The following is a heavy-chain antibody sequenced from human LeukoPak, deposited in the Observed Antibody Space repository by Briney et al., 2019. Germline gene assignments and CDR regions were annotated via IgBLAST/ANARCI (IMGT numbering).Heavy chain of an antibody. J-gene: IGHJ3*02. CDR3: ARDRGYSGSSHDAFDI. Sequence: PSETLSLTCAVYGGSFSGCYWSWIRQPPGKGLEWIGEINHSGSTNYNPSLKSRVTISVDTSKNQFSLKLSSVTAADTAVYYCARDRGYSGSSHDAFDIWGQGTMVTVSS. CDR1: GGSFSGCY. CDR2: INHSGST. V-gene: IGHV4-34*01. D-gene: IGHD1-26*01.